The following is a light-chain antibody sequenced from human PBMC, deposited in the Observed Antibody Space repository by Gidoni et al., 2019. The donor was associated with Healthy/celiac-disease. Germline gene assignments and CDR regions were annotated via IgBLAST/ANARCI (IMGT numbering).Light chain of an antibody. V-gene: IGKV3-15*01. CDR3: QQYNNWPPYT. CDR1: QSVNSN. CDR2: GAS. J-gene: IGKJ2*01. Sequence: EIVMTQSPTTLSVSPGERANLSCRASQSVNSNLAWYQQKPGQAPRLLIYGASTRATGIPARFSGSGSGTEFTLTISSLQSEDFAVYYCQQYNNWPPYTFGRGTKLEIK.